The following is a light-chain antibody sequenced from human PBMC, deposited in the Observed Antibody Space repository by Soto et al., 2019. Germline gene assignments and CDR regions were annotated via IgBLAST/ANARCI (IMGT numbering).Light chain of an antibody. CDR2: DVT. CDR1: SRDIGGYNY. Sequence: QSVLTQPASVSGSPGLSIAISCTGTSRDIGGYNYVSWYQHHPGKAPKLIIYDVTNRPSGVSNPFSGSKSGNTASQTISGLQPEDEADYYCSSYTTSNTRQIVFGTGTKVTVL. J-gene: IGLJ1*01. CDR3: SSYTTSNTRQIV. V-gene: IGLV2-14*03.